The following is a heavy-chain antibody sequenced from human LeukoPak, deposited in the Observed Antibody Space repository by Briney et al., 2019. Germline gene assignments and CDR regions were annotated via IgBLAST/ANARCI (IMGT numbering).Heavy chain of an antibody. CDR1: GFTFSSYW. V-gene: IGHV3-7*01. Sequence: GGSLRLSCAASGFTFSSYWMSWVRQASGKGLEWVANIKQDGSEKYYVDSVKGRFTISRDNAKNSLYPQMNSLRAEDTAVYYCAREVVPALHLDYWGQGTLVTVSS. CDR2: IKQDGSEK. D-gene: IGHD2-2*01. CDR3: AREVVPALHLDY. J-gene: IGHJ4*02.